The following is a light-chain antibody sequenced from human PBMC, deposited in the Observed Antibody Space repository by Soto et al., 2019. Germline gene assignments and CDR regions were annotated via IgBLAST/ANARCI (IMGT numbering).Light chain of an antibody. CDR1: SSDVGGYNY. J-gene: IGLJ1*01. V-gene: IGLV2-14*01. CDR2: DVS. CDR3: SSYTSSSTLYV. Sequence: QSALPQPASVSGSPGQSITISCTGTSSDVGGYNYVSLYQQHPGKAPKLMLYDVSNRPSGVSNRFSGSKSGNTASLTISGLQAEDEADYYCSSYTSSSTLYVVRTGTKVTVL.